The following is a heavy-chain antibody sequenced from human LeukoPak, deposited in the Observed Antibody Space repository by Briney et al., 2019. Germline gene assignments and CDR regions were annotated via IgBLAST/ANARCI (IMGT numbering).Heavy chain of an antibody. CDR1: GYTFTNYG. Sequence: ASVKGSCKASGYTFTNYGISWVRQAPGQGLEWMGWITPNSGVTDYAQNFQGRVTMTRDPSISTAYAELSRLRSDAPALYYCARGKGEGYTYGRYYFDYWGQGTLVTVSS. CDR2: ITPNSGVT. J-gene: IGHJ4*02. CDR3: ARGKGEGYTYGRYYFDY. V-gene: IGHV1-2*02. D-gene: IGHD5-18*01.